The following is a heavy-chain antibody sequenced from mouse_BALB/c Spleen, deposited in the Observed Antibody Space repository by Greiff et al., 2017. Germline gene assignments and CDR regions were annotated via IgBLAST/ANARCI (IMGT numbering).Heavy chain of an antibody. J-gene: IGHJ4*01. Sequence: VQLQQSGPGLVQPSQSLSITCTVSGFSLTGYDVHWVRQSPGKGLEWMGVIWSGGSTDYNASFRSRLSISKDNSKSQVFFKMNSLQTDDTARDYCARGPLLRCVVDYWRQGTSDTVSS. V-gene: IGHV2-4-1*01. D-gene: IGHD1-1*01. CDR1: GFSLTGYD. CDR2: IWSGGST. CDR3: ARGPLLRCVVDY.